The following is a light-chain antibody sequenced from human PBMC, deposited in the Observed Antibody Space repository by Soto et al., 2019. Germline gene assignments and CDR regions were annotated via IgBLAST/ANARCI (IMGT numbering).Light chain of an antibody. CDR3: QQYNIYWT. J-gene: IGKJ1*01. CDR2: KAS. CDR1: QSISYW. V-gene: IGKV1-5*03. Sequence: DIQMTQSPSTLSASVGDRVTITCRASQSISYWLAWYQQKPGKAPNLLIYKASTLESGVPSRFSGSGSGTEFTLTISGLQPDDFAAYYCQQYNIYWTFGQGTKVEIK.